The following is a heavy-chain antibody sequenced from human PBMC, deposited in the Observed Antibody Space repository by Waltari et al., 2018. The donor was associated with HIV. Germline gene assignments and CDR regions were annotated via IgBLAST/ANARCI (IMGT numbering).Heavy chain of an antibody. D-gene: IGHD2-2*01. V-gene: IGHV3-33*01. CDR3: ARDSPAFSRGTEELDY. CDR2: IWHDANNQ. Sequence: QVQLVESGGGVVQPGKSLRLPCAASGFTFSSYAMHWVRQAPGKGLEWVAVIWHDANNQYYADSVQGRFTISRDNSKNTLYLQMNSLRAEDTALYYCARDSPAFSRGTEELDYWGQGTLVTVSS. CDR1: GFTFSSYA. J-gene: IGHJ4*02.